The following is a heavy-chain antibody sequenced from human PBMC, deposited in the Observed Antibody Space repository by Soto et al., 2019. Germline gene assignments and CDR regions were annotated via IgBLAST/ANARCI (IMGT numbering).Heavy chain of an antibody. CDR2: IIPILVIA. CDR3: ARGFKYCSGGSCYLDY. D-gene: IGHD2-15*01. CDR1: GGTFSSYT. J-gene: IGHJ4*02. Sequence: GASVKVSCKASGGTFSSYTISWVRQAPGQGLEWMGRIIPILVIANYAQKFQGRVTITADKSTSTAYMELSSLRSEDTAVYYCARGFKYCSGGSCYLDYWGQGTLVTAPQ. V-gene: IGHV1-69*02.